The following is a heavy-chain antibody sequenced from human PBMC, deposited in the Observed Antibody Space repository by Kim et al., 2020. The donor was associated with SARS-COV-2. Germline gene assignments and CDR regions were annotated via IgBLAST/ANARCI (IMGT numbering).Heavy chain of an antibody. CDR3: ARVGIHSSGWGTKHYYMDV. D-gene: IGHD6-19*01. J-gene: IGHJ6*03. Sequence: SRVTISVDTSKNQFSLKLSSVTAADTAVYYCARVGIHSSGWGTKHYYMDVWGKGTTVTVSS. V-gene: IGHV4-34*01.